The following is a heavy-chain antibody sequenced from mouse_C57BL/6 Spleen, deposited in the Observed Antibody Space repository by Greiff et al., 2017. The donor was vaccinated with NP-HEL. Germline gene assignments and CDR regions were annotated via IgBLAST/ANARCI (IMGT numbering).Heavy chain of an antibody. V-gene: IGHV1-55*01. D-gene: IGHD2-3*01. CDR1: GYTFTSYW. CDR3: ARFGDGYYPSYWYFDV. J-gene: IGHJ1*03. Sequence: QVQLQQPGAELVKPGASVKMSCKASGYTFTSYWITWVKQRPGQGLEWIGDIYPGSGSTNYNEKFKSKATLTVDTSSSTAYMQLSSLTSGDSAVYYCARFGDGYYPSYWYFDVWGTGTTVTVSA. CDR2: IYPGSGST.